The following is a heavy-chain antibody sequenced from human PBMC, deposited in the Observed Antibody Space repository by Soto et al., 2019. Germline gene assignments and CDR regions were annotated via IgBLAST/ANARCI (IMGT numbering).Heavy chain of an antibody. CDR3: ARDIGYCSGGSCYRMGAFDI. CDR1: GFYFSDFY. CDR2: ISTGGSTM. V-gene: IGHV3-11*01. Sequence: QVQLVESGGGLVKPGGSLRLSCAASGFYFSDFYMSWIRQAPGRGLEWVSYISTGGSTMYYADSVKGRFTISRDNAKTYLYLQMNSLRAEDTAVYYWARDIGYCSGGSCYRMGAFDIWGQGTMVTVSS. D-gene: IGHD2-15*01. J-gene: IGHJ3*02.